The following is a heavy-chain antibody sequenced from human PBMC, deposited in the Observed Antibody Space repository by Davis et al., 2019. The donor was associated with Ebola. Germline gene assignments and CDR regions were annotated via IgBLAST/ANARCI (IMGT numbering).Heavy chain of an antibody. CDR3: AKGSSGITYTLTQRYFDY. D-gene: IGHD3-10*01. Sequence: GGSLRLSCAASGFTFSSYSMNWVRQAPGKGLEWVSSISSSSSYIYYADSVKGRFTISRDNSKNTLYLQMNNLRADDTAVYSCAKGSSGITYTLTQRYFDYWGRGTLVTVSS. CDR2: ISSSSSYI. CDR1: GFTFSSYS. V-gene: IGHV3-21*04. J-gene: IGHJ4*02.